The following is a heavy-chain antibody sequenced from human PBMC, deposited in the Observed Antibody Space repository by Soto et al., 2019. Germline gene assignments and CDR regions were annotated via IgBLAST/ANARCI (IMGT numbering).Heavy chain of an antibody. V-gene: IGHV4-34*01. CDR2: INHSGST. Sequence: PSETLSLTCAVYGGSFSGYYWSWIRQPPGKGLEWIGEINHSGSTNYNPSLKSRVTISVDTSKNQFSLKLSSVTAADTAVYYCARGGTYYYGSGSYGGSYYGMDVWGQGTTVTVSS. CDR3: ARGGTYYYGSGSYGGSYYGMDV. D-gene: IGHD3-10*01. J-gene: IGHJ6*02. CDR1: GGSFSGYY.